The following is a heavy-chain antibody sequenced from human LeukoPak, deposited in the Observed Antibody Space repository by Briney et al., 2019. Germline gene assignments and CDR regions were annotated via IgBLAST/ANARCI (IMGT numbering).Heavy chain of an antibody. V-gene: IGHV3-30*04. CDR1: GFTFSSYA. CDR2: ISYDGGNK. Sequence: GRSLRLSCEASGFTFSSYAVHWVRQAPGKGLEWVAVISYDGGNKYYADSVKGRFTISRDNSKNTLDLRMSSLRAEDTAVYYCARDQLAYSGYDTLFHYWGQGTLVTVSS. J-gene: IGHJ4*02. CDR3: ARDQLAYSGYDTLFHY. D-gene: IGHD5-12*01.